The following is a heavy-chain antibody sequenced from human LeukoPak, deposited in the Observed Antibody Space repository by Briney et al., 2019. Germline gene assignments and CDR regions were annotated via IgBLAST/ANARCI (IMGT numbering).Heavy chain of an antibody. Sequence: GASVTVSCKASGGTFTSYAISWVRQAPGQGLEWMGRIIPILGIANYAQKFQGRVTITADKSTSTAYMELSSLRSEDTAVYYCASGIVGASGIDYWGQGTLVTVSS. CDR3: ASGIVGASGIDY. J-gene: IGHJ4*02. V-gene: IGHV1-69*04. CDR1: GGTFTSYA. CDR2: IIPILGIA. D-gene: IGHD1-26*01.